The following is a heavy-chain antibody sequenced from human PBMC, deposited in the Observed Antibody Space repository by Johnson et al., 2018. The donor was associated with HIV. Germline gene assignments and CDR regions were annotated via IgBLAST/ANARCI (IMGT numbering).Heavy chain of an antibody. CDR3: AKDFMVSASDAFDI. CDR1: GFTFSSYG. D-gene: IGHD3-10*01. CDR2: IRYDGSNK. J-gene: IGHJ3*02. Sequence: QVQLVESGGGVVQPGGSLRLSCAASGFTFSSYGMHWVRQAPGKGLEWVAFIRYDGSNKYYADYVKGRFTISRDNSKNTLYLQMNSLRAEDTAVYYCAKDFMVSASDAFDIWGQGTMVTVSS. V-gene: IGHV3-30*02.